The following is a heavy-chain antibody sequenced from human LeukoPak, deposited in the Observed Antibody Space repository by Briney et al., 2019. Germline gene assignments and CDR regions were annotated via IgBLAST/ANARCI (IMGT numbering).Heavy chain of an antibody. J-gene: IGHJ4*02. D-gene: IGHD3-16*01. CDR3: ARAPKGGDFDY. V-gene: IGHV4-30-2*01. CDR1: GGSISSGGYS. CDR2: IYHSGST. Sequence: SETLSLTCAVSGGSISSGGYSWSWIRQPPGKGLEWIGYIYHSGSTYYNPSLKSRVTISVDRSKNQFSLKLSSVTVADTAVYYCARAPKGGDFDYWGQGTLVTVSS.